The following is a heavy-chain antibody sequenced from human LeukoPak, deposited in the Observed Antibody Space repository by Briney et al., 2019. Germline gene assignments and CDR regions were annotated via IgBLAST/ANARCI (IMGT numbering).Heavy chain of an antibody. CDR2: IKQDGSEK. Sequence: PGGSLRLSCAASGFTFSSYWMSWVRQAPGKGLEWVANIKQDGSEKYYVDSVKGRFTISRDNAKNSLYLQMNSLRAEDTAVYYCASQQLVRSPDAFDIWGQGTMVTVSS. D-gene: IGHD6-13*01. V-gene: IGHV3-7*03. CDR3: ASQQLVRSPDAFDI. CDR1: GFTFSSYW. J-gene: IGHJ3*02.